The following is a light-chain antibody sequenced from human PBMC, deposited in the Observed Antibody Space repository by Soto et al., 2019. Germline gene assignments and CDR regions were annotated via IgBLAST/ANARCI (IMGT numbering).Light chain of an antibody. CDR3: RSYMSSRVV. J-gene: IGLJ2*01. CDR2: DVS. Sequence: QSALTQPASVSGSPGQSITISCTGTSSDVCGYYFVSWYQHHPGKAPKLMIFDVSKRPSGVSHRFSGSKSVNTAALTISGLQAEDEADYYCRSYMSSRVVFGGGTKLTVL. V-gene: IGLV2-14*03. CDR1: SSDVCGYYF.